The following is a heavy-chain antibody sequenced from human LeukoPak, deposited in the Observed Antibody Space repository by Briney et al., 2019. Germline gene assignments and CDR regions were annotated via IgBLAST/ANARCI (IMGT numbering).Heavy chain of an antibody. J-gene: IGHJ4*02. CDR3: ARDRGSSSCYSF. CDR1: EYTFTDYA. D-gene: IGHD2-15*01. V-gene: IGHV1-3*01. Sequence: ASVKVSCKASEYTFTDYAINWVRQAPGQRLEWMGWINAGNGNTKYSQKFQGRVTITRDTSASTAYMELRSLRSDDTAVYYCARDRGSSSCYSFWGQGTLVTVSS. CDR2: INAGNGNT.